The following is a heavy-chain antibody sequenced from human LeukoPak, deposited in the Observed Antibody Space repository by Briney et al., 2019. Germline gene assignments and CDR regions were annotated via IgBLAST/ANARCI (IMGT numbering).Heavy chain of an antibody. Sequence: GGTLRLSCAASGFALSSHWMTWVRQVPGRGPEWVANVNRDGSETYYLDSVKGRFTISKDNAKNSLYLQMNSLRAEDTALYHCARNNGMDVWGQGTTVIVSS. CDR2: VNRDGSET. J-gene: IGHJ6*02. CDR1: GFALSSHW. CDR3: ARNNGMDV. V-gene: IGHV3-7*03.